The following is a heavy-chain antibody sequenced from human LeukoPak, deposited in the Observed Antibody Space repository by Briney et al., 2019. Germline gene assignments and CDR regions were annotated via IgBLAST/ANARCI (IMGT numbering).Heavy chain of an antibody. CDR3: ARDSLSYWFDP. Sequence: SETLSLTCTVSGGSISSSSYYWGWIRQPPGKGLEWIGSIYYSGSTYYNPSLKSRVTISVDTSKDQFSLKLSSVTAADTAVYYCARDSLSYWFDPWGQGTLVTVSS. J-gene: IGHJ5*02. V-gene: IGHV4-39*07. CDR2: IYYSGST. CDR1: GGSISSSSYY.